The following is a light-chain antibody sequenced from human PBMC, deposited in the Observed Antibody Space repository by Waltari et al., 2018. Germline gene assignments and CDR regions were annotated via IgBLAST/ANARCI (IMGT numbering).Light chain of an antibody. J-gene: IGLJ3*02. Sequence: QSALTQPASMSGSPGQSITISCTGTSDDVGGYNLVSWYQQSSGKAPKLIIYEVHKLPSGVSSRFSASRSSNTASLTISGLQSEDEANYYCCSYAGTTSWVFGGGTKVTVL. V-gene: IGLV2-23*02. CDR2: EVH. CDR3: CSYAGTTSWV. CDR1: SDDVGGYNL.